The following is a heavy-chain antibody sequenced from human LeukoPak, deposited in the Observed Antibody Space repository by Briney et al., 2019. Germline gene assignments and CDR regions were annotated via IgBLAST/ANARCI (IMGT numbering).Heavy chain of an antibody. CDR2: IIPIFGTA. CDR3: ARGVDGYNSGAFDI. Sequence: ASVKVSCKASGGTFSSYAISWVRQAPGQGLEWMGRIIPIFGTANYAQKFQGRVTITTDESTSTAYMELSSLRSEDTAVYYCARGVDGYNSGAFDIWGQGTMVTVSS. D-gene: IGHD5-24*01. J-gene: IGHJ3*02. V-gene: IGHV1-69*05. CDR1: GGTFSSYA.